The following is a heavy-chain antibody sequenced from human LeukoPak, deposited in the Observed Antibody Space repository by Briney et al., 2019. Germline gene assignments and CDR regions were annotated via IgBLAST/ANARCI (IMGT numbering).Heavy chain of an antibody. D-gene: IGHD5-12*01. CDR1: GYTFIGYD. CDR2: INPNSGTP. J-gene: IGHJ6*03. V-gene: IGHV7-4-1*02. Sequence: GASVKVSCKACGYTFIGYDMGWARQAPGQGLEWMGWINPNSGTPTYAQGFTGRFVFSLDPSFSTAYLQISSLRAEDNAVYYCARVRFLPSGYDPNYYYYYMDVWGKGTTVTVSS. CDR3: ARVRFLPSGYDPNYYYYYMDV.